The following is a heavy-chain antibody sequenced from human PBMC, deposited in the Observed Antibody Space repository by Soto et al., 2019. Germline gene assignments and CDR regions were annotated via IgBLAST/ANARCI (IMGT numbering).Heavy chain of an antibody. D-gene: IGHD3-22*01. J-gene: IGHJ4*02. CDR2: IIPIFGTA. Sequence: SVKVSCKASGGTFSSYAISWVRQAPGQGLEWMGGIIPIFGTANYAQKFQGRVTITADESTSTAYMELSSLRSEDTAVYYCARDYWGYDSSGYYPGVFNSWGQGSLVTVSS. CDR3: ARDYWGYDSSGYYPGVFNS. CDR1: GGTFSSYA. V-gene: IGHV1-69*13.